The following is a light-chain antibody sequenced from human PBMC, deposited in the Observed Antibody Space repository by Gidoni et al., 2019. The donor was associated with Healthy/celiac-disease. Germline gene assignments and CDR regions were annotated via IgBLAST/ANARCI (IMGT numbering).Light chain of an antibody. Sequence: QSALTQPASVSGSPGQSITISCTGTSSDVGSYNLVSWYQHHTGKAPKLMIYEGSKRPSGVSNRFSGSKSGNTASLTISGLQAEDEADYYCCSYAGSIVVFGGGTKLTVL. J-gene: IGLJ2*01. CDR2: EGS. V-gene: IGLV2-23*01. CDR3: CSYAGSIVV. CDR1: SSDVGSYNL.